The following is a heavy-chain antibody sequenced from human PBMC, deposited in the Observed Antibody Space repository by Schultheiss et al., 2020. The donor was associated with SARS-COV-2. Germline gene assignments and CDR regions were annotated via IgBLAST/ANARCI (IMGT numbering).Heavy chain of an antibody. J-gene: IGHJ5*02. CDR2: VFYTGST. V-gene: IGHV4-59*01. D-gene: IGHD4-17*01. CDR3: ARDLRTAVNTLHRWFDP. Sequence: GSLRLSCAASGFTFSSYAMHWIRQPPGKGLEWIGDVFYTGSTSYNPSLKTRVSISVDTSKNQFSLKLSSVTAADTAVYYCARDLRTAVNTLHRWFDPWGQGTMVTVSS. CDR1: GFTFSSYA.